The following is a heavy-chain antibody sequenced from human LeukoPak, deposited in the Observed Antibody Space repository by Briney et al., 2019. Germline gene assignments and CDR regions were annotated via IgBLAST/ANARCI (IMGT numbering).Heavy chain of an antibody. D-gene: IGHD3/OR15-3a*01. J-gene: IGHJ3*01. CDR1: GFTFSSYA. CDR3: AKVGPELWTGSDAFDV. V-gene: IGHV3-30*02. CDR2: IRDDGFNK. Sequence: GGSLRLSCAASGFTFSSYAMSWVRQAPGKGLEWVAFIRDDGFNKYHADSVKGRFTISRDNSKNTLYLQMTTLRVEDTAVYYCAKVGPELWTGSDAFDVWGQGTMVTDSS.